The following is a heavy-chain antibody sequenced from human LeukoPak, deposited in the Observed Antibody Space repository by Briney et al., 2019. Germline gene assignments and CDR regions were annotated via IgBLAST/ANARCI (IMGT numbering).Heavy chain of an antibody. CDR1: GGSFSGYY. V-gene: IGHV4-34*01. J-gene: IGHJ3*02. Sequence: PSETLSLTCAVYGGSFSGYYWSWIRQPPGKGLEWIGEINHSGSTNYNPSLKSRVTISVDTSKNQFSLKLSSVTAADTAVYYRARGISGSYYDDAFDIWGQGTMVTVSS. CDR3: ARGISGSYYDDAFDI. D-gene: IGHD1-26*01. CDR2: INHSGST.